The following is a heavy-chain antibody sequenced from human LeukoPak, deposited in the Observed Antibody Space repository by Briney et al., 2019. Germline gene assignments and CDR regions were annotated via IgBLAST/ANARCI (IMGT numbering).Heavy chain of an antibody. V-gene: IGHV3-23*01. J-gene: IGHJ4*02. D-gene: IGHD3-10*01. CDR3: ARGSGTKGGFDY. CDR2: IDYSGGSI. Sequence: GGSLRLSCAASGFTFSNYAMTWVRQAPGKGLEWVSTIDYSGGSIYYADSVKGRFTISRDNSKSTLYLQMNSLRAEDTAVYYCARGSGTKGGFDYWGQGTLVTVSS. CDR1: GFTFSNYA.